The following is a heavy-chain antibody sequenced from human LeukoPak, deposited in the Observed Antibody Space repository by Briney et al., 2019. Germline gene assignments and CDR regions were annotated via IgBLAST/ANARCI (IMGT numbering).Heavy chain of an antibody. CDR1: GFTFITSW. J-gene: IGHJ4*02. Sequence: GGSLGLSCAASGFTFITSWMHWVRHAPGKGLVWVSRINSDGSSTAYADSVKGRFTISRDNAKNTLDLQMNSLRAEDTAVYYCARGAPGGSFFDYWGQGALVTVSS. CDR3: ARGAPGGSFFDY. D-gene: IGHD1-26*01. CDR2: INSDGSST. V-gene: IGHV3-74*01.